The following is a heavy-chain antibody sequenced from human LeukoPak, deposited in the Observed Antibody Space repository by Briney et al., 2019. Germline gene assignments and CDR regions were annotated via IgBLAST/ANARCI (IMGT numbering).Heavy chain of an antibody. J-gene: IGHJ4*02. CDR1: GDTFTGYY. CDR3: ARGAEAETSPLDF. CDR2: INPKSGAA. Sequence: ASVKGSCKASGDTFTGYYMHWVRQAPGQGLEWLGWINPKSGAADYAQQFRGRVTMTRDTSINTDYMEMKRVTSDDTAVYYCARGAEAETSPLDFWGQGTLVIVS. D-gene: IGHD6-13*01. V-gene: IGHV1-2*02.